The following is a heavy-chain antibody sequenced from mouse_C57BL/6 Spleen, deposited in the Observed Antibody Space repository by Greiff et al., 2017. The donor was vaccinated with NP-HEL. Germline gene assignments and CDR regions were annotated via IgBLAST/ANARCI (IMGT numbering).Heavy chain of an antibody. CDR3: AMGYYGSRNY. CDR2: INPNYGTT. J-gene: IGHJ2*01. Sequence: VHVKQSGPELVKPGASVKISCKASGYSFTDYNMNWVKQSNGKSLEWIGVINPNYGTTSYNQKFKGKATLTVDQSSSTAYMQLNSLTSEDSAVYYCAMGYYGSRNYWGQGTTLTVSS. V-gene: IGHV1-39*01. D-gene: IGHD1-1*01. CDR1: GYSFTDYN.